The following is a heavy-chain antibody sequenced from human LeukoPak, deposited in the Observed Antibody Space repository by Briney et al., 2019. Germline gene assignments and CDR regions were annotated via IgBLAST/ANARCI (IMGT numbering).Heavy chain of an antibody. CDR2: IYYSGST. CDR3: ARDEWGNPGY. Sequence: SETLSLTCTVSGGSISSYYWGWIRQPPGKGLEWIGSIYYSGSTYYNPSLKSRVTISVDTSKNQFSLKLSSVTAADTAVYYCARDEWGNPGYWGQGTLVTVSS. CDR1: GGSISSYY. V-gene: IGHV4-39*07. D-gene: IGHD1-26*01. J-gene: IGHJ4*02.